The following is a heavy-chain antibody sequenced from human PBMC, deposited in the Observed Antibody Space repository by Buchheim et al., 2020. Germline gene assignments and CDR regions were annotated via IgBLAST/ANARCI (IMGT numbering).Heavy chain of an antibody. D-gene: IGHD5-18*01. CDR1: GGSISSSSYY. Sequence: QLQLQESGPGLVKPSETLSLTCTVSGGSISSSSYYWGWIRQPPGKGLEWIGSIYYSGSTYYNPSLKRRVTISVDTSQNQFSLKLSSVTAADTAVYYCARLLVDTAMVRFDYWGQGTL. CDR2: IYYSGST. J-gene: IGHJ4*02. V-gene: IGHV4-39*01. CDR3: ARLLVDTAMVRFDY.